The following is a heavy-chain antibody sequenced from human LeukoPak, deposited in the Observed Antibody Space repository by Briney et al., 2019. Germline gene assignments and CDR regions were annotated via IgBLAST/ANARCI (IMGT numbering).Heavy chain of an antibody. CDR3: ARHLSDRTTVAGEFDY. D-gene: IGHD6-19*01. CDR1: GGSLNNNY. J-gene: IGHJ4*02. V-gene: IGHV4-59*08. CDR2: ISYSGTT. Sequence: SETLSLTCTVSGGSLNNNYWSWVRQPPGKGLEWIAYISYSGTTNYNPSLESRATISVASSRAQFSLKVNPVTAADTAVYFCARHLSDRTTVAGEFDYWGQGILVTVSS.